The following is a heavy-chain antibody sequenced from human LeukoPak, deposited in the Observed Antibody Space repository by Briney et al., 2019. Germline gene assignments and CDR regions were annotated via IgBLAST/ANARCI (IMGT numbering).Heavy chain of an antibody. CDR1: TSR. J-gene: IGHJ5*01. V-gene: IGHV1-18*01. D-gene: IGHD3-22*01. CDR2: IGTYGGDT. Sequence: TSRISWVRQAPGRGLERMGWIGTYGGDTYYAQKFQGRITVTTDTSTSTVYMELRNLRSDDTAVYYCARDLWNFYDDSGYNRDFDSWGQGTLVTVSS. CDR3: ARDLWNFYDDSGYNRDFDS.